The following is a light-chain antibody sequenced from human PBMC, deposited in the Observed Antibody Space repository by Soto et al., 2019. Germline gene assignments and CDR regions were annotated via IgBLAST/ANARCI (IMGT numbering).Light chain of an antibody. Sequence: DIPMTQSPSSLSASVGDRVTITCRASQDIRTYLNWYQQKPGKAPKLLIYTASNLQSGVPSRFSGSGSGTDFTLSISSLKPEEFSTYYCQQSYNALTFGGGTKVEIK. V-gene: IGKV1-39*01. CDR2: TAS. CDR1: QDIRTY. CDR3: QQSYNALT. J-gene: IGKJ4*01.